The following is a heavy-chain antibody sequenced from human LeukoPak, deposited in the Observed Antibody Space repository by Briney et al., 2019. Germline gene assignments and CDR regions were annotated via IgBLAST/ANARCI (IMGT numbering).Heavy chain of an antibody. CDR1: GYTFTCHS. CDR3: ARGPHGRIYDILTGFDY. CDR2: IKPNSGGT. J-gene: IGHJ4*02. Sequence: ASVKVSCKASGYTFTCHSMYWVRQAPGQGLEWMGWIKPNSGGTNYAQKFQGRVTMTRDTSISTAYMELSRLRSDDTAVYYCARGPHGRIYDILTGFDYWGQGTLVTVSS. D-gene: IGHD3-9*01. V-gene: IGHV1-2*02.